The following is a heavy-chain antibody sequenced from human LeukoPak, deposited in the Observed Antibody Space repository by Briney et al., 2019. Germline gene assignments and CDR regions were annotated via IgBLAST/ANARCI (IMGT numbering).Heavy chain of an antibody. V-gene: IGHV3-23*01. D-gene: IGHD3-22*01. Sequence: GGSLRLSCAASGFTFSSYAMSWVRQAPGKGLEWVSAISGSGGSTYYADSVKGRFTISRDNSKNTLYLQMNSLRAEDTAVYYCARGSNYYDSSGYYYVVFDYWGQGTLVTVSS. CDR2: ISGSGGST. CDR3: ARGSNYYDSSGYYYVVFDY. J-gene: IGHJ4*02. CDR1: GFTFSSYA.